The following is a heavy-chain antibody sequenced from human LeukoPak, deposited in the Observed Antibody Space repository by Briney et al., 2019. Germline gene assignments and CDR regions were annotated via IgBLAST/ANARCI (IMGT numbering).Heavy chain of an antibody. CDR1: GYSISSGYY. J-gene: IGHJ4*02. CDR3: ARGRGGGSYYVVLDY. V-gene: IGHV4-38-2*02. Sequence: SETLSLTCTVSGYSISSGYYWDWIRQPPGKGLEWIGSIYHSGSTYFNPSLKSRVTMSLDTSKNQFSLKLRSVTAADTAVYYCARGRGGGSYYVVLDYWGQGTLDTVSS. D-gene: IGHD1-26*01. CDR2: IYHSGST.